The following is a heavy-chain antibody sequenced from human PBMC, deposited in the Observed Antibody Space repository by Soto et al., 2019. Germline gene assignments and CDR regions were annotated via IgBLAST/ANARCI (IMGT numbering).Heavy chain of an antibody. Sequence: SETLRLSCTVAGGSISSYYWSWIRQPPGKGLEWIGYIYYSGSTNYNPSLKSRVTISVDTSKNQFSLKLSSVTAADTAVYYCARGHYDYIWGSYRLNWFDPWGQGTLVTVSS. CDR3: ARGHYDYIWGSYRLNWFDP. V-gene: IGHV4-59*01. CDR1: GGSISSYY. D-gene: IGHD3-16*02. CDR2: IYYSGST. J-gene: IGHJ5*02.